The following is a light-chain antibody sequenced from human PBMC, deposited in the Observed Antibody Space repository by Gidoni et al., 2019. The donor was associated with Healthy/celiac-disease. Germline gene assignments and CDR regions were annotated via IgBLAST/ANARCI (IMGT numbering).Light chain of an antibody. J-gene: IGKJ4*01. CDR2: DAS. V-gene: IGKV3-11*01. CDR3: QQRSNWPPSLT. CDR1: QSVSSY. Sequence: EIVLTQSPATLSLSPGERATLSCRASQSVSSYLAWYQQKPGQAPRLLIYDASNRATGIPARFSGSGSGTDFTLTISSLEPEDFAGYYCQQRSNWPPSLTFXGXTKVEIK.